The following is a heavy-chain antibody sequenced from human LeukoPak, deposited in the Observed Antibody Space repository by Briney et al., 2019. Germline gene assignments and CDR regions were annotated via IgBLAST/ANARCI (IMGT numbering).Heavy chain of an antibody. J-gene: IGHJ4*02. CDR3: AKQFTYNDY. CDR2: ISGSGGTT. V-gene: IGHV3-23*01. D-gene: IGHD1-1*01. CDR1: GFTFSSYG. Sequence: GGSLRLSCAASGFTFSSYGMSWVRQAPGKGLEWVSGISGSGGTTYYADSVKGRFTISRDNSKNTLYLQMNSLRAGDTAVYYCAKQFTYNDYRGQGTLVTVSS.